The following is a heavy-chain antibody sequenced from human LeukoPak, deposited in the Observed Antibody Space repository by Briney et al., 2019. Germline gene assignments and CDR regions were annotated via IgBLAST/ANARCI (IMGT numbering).Heavy chain of an antibody. CDR3: ARDVADSNDAFDI. CDR2: INPRSGGT. Sequence: GASVKVSCKASGGTFSSYAISWVRRAPGQGLEWMGRINPRSGGTDYAQKFQGRVTMTRDTSISTAYMDLSRLRSNDTAVYYCARDVADSNDAFDIWGQGTMVTVSS. V-gene: IGHV1-2*06. D-gene: IGHD2-15*01. CDR1: GGTFSSYA. J-gene: IGHJ3*02.